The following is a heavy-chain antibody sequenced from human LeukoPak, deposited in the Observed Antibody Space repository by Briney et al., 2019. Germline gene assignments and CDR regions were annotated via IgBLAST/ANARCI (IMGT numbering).Heavy chain of an antibody. CDR1: GGTFSSYA. CDR3: ARDSGYSGYGPQYYCYYYYMDV. D-gene: IGHD5-12*01. Sequence: SVKVSCKASGGTFSSYAISWVRQAPGQGLEWMGGIIPIFGTANYAQKFQGRVTIATDESTSTAYMELSSLRSEDTAVYYCARDSGYSGYGPQYYCYYYYMDVWGKGTTVTVSS. CDR2: IIPIFGTA. J-gene: IGHJ6*03. V-gene: IGHV1-69*05.